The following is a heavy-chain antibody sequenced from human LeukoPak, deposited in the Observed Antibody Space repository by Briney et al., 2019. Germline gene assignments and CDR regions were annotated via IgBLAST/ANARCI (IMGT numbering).Heavy chain of an antibody. V-gene: IGHV1-69*16. CDR3: ARELSAAAPYYMDV. CDR2: IIPMLRSS. J-gene: IGHJ6*03. CDR1: GGTFGGYT. Sequence: ASVEVSCKASGGTFGGYTISWVRQAPGQGLEWMGGIIPMLRSSTYAQSFQGRLTITTDESTTTVHMELRSLRSEDTAVYYCARELSAAAPYYMDVWGKGTTVTVSS. D-gene: IGHD6-25*01.